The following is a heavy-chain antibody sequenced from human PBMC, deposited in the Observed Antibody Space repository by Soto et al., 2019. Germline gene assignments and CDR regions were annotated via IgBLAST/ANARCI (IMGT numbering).Heavy chain of an antibody. V-gene: IGHV3-48*03. Sequence: GGSLRLSCAASGFSFSIYEMDWVRQAPGMGLEWVSYITSSGKTTYYADSVKGRFTISRDNAKNSLFLQMNSLRAEDTAVYYCARDGGTDYYGMDVWGPGTTVTVSS. CDR1: GFSFSIYE. CDR3: ARDGGTDYYGMDV. CDR2: ITSSGKTT. D-gene: IGHD3-16*01. J-gene: IGHJ6*02.